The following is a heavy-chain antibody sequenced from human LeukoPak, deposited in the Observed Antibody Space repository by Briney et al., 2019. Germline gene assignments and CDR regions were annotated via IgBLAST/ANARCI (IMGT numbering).Heavy chain of an antibody. CDR1: GFTFSSYE. D-gene: IGHD2-2*01. Sequence: HPGGSLRLSCAASGFTFSSYEMNWVRQAPGKGLEWVSYISSSGITIYYADSVKGRFTISRDNAKNSLYLQMNSRRAEDTAVYYCATYCGSISCDVFDVWGQGTMVTVSS. V-gene: IGHV3-48*03. J-gene: IGHJ3*01. CDR3: ATYCGSISCDVFDV. CDR2: ISSSGITI.